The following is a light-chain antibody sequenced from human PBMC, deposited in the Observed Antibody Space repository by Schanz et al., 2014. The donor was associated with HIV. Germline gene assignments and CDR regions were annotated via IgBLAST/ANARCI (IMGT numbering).Light chain of an antibody. CDR2: DVS. J-gene: IGLJ3*02. CDR1: SSDVGAYNY. CDR3: CSYAGSSTLV. Sequence: QSALTQPASVSGSPGQSITISCTGTSSDVGAYNYVSWYQQHPGKAPKLMIYDVSSRPSGVSDRFSGSKSGNTASLTISGLQAEDEADYYCCSYAGSSTLVFGGGTKLTVL. V-gene: IGLV2-14*03.